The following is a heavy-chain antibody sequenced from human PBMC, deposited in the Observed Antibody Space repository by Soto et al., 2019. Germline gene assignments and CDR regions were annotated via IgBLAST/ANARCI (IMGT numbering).Heavy chain of an antibody. CDR2: IYYTGST. CDR1: GGSISSGDYY. Sequence: SETLSLTCTVSGGSISSGDYYWSWIRQPPGKGLEWIGYIYYTGSTYYDPSLKRRLTISVDTSKNQFSLKLTSVTAADTAVYFCARGRYCLTGRCFPNWFDSWGQGALVTVSS. CDR3: ARGRYCLTGRCFPNWFDS. J-gene: IGHJ5*01. D-gene: IGHD7-27*01. V-gene: IGHV4-30-4*01.